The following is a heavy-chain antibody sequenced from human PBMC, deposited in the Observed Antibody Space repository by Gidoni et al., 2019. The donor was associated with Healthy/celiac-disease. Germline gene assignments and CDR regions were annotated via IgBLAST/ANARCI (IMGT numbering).Heavy chain of an antibody. J-gene: IGHJ5*02. CDR3: ATVLELELIDWFDP. Sequence: QVQLVQSVAEVNKSAASAKVARKVSGSTLTELSMHWVRQAPGKGLEWMGGFDLKDGETIYAQKFRGRVTMTENTSTDTAYMELSGLRSEDTAVYYCATVLELELIDWFDPWGQGTLVTVSS. V-gene: IGHV1-24*01. CDR2: FDLKDGET. CDR1: GSTLTELS. D-gene: IGHD1-7*01.